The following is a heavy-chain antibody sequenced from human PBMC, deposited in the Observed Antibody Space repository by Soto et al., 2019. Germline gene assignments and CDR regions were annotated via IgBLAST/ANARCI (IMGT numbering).Heavy chain of an antibody. Sequence: EVQLVESGGGLVKPGGSLRLSCAASGFTFSSYSMNWVRQAPGKGLEWVSSISSSSSYIYYADSVKGRFTISRDNAKNSLYLQMNSLGAEDTAVYYCARDYGDYVYYYYGMDVWGQGTTVTVSS. J-gene: IGHJ6*02. CDR3: ARDYGDYVYYYYGMDV. CDR1: GFTFSSYS. CDR2: ISSSSSYI. V-gene: IGHV3-21*01. D-gene: IGHD4-17*01.